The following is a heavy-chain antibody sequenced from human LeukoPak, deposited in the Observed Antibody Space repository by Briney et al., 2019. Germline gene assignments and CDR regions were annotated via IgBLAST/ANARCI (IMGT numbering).Heavy chain of an antibody. CDR1: GGTFSSYA. CDR3: ASKADHDSSGYYYGNEYFQH. V-gene: IGHV1-69*04. D-gene: IGHD3-22*01. CDR2: IIPILGIA. J-gene: IGHJ1*01. Sequence: SVKVSCKASGGTFSSYAISWVRQAPGQGLEWMGRIIPILGIANYAQKFQGRVTITADKSTSTAYMELSSLRSEDTAVYYCASKADHDSSGYYYGNEYFQHWGQGTLVTVSS.